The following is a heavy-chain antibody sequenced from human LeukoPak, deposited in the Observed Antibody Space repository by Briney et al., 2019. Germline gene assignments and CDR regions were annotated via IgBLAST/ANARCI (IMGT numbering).Heavy chain of an antibody. Sequence: GRSLRLSCAASGFTFSSYTMHWVRQAPGKGLEWVAAISYDGSNKYYTDSVKGRFTIPRDNSKDTLYLQMNSLRGEDTAVFYCARELQYYFDYWGQGTLVTVSS. CDR3: ARELQYYFDY. V-gene: IGHV3-30-3*01. CDR2: ISYDGSNK. J-gene: IGHJ4*02. CDR1: GFTFSSYT.